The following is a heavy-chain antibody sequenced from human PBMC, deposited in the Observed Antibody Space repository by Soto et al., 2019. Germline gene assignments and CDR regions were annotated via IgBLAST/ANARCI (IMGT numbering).Heavy chain of an antibody. CDR2: INAGNGNT. CDR1: GYTFTSYA. CDR3: ARDKEISPSSGWYPTLAGAFDI. Sequence: QVQLVQSGAEVKKPGASVKVSCKASGYTFTSYAMHWVRQAPGQRLEWMGWINAGNGNTKYSQKFQGRVTITRDTSASTAYMELSSLRSEDTAVYYCARDKEISPSSGWYPTLAGAFDIWGQGTMVTVSS. V-gene: IGHV1-3*01. J-gene: IGHJ3*02. D-gene: IGHD6-19*01.